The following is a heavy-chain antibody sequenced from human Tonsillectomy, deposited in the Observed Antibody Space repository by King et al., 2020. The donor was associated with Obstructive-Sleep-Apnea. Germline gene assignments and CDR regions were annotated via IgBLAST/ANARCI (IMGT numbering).Heavy chain of an antibody. J-gene: IGHJ4*02. CDR1: GSIFSNYG. CDR3: AKDSLSSYYNSNGYYFDY. CDR2: VRFDGSNK. Sequence: QLVQSGGGVVQPGKSLRLSCAASGSIFSNYGMHWVRQAPGKGLEWVAFVRFDGSNKYYADSVKGRFTISRDNSKSTLYLQINSLRAEDTAVYYCAKDSLSSYYNSNGYYFDYWGQGTLVTVSS. D-gene: IGHD3-22*01. V-gene: IGHV3-30*02.